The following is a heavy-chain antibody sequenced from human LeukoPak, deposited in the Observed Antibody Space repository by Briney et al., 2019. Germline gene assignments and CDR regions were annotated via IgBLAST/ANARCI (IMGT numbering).Heavy chain of an antibody. CDR1: GGTFSSYA. CDR2: IIPIFGTA. Sequence: ASVKVSCKASGGTFSSYAISWVRQAPGQGLEWMGGIIPIFGTANYAQKFQGRVTITADESTSTAYMEPSSLRSEDTAVYYCARGEYYYDSSGPLYYWGQGTLVTVSS. CDR3: ARGEYYYDSSGPLYY. D-gene: IGHD3-22*01. J-gene: IGHJ4*02. V-gene: IGHV1-69*13.